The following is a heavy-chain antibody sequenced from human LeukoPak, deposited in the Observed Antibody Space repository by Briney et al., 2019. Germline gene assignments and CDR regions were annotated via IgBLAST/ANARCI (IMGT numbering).Heavy chain of an antibody. V-gene: IGHV3-15*07. D-gene: IGHD1-20*01. J-gene: IGHJ4*02. Sequence: PGGSLRLSCAASGFNFASHWMHWVRQTPGKGLEWVGRIKSKADGETIDYAAPVKGRFTFSRDDSKNMLYLQMNSLKSEDTAVYYCSTLTSRGLSDSWGQGTLVTVSS. CDR2: IKSKADGETI. CDR3: STLTSRGLSDS. CDR1: GFNFASHW.